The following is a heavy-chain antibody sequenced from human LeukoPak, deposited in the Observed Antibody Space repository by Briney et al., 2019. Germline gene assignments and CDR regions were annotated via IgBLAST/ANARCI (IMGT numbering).Heavy chain of an antibody. Sequence: GESLKISCKGSGYSFTSYWIGWVRQMPGKGLEWMGMIYPGDSDTRYSPSFQGQVTISADKSISTAYLQWSSLKASDTAMYYCARAGAVAGLDFDYWGQGTLVTVSS. CDR2: IYPGDSDT. CDR1: GYSFTSYW. D-gene: IGHD6-19*01. CDR3: ARAGAVAGLDFDY. V-gene: IGHV5-51*01. J-gene: IGHJ4*02.